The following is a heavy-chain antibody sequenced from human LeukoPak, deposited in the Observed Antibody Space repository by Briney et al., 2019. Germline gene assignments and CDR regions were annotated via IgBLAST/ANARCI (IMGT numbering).Heavy chain of an antibody. V-gene: IGHV3-74*01. Sequence: RHGESLKISCAASGFTFSSYWMHWVRQAPGKGLVWVSRINSDGSSTSYADSVKGRFTISRDNAKNTLYLQMNSLRAEDTAVYYCARGGVDTAIGFGPGADYWGQGTLVTVSS. J-gene: IGHJ4*02. D-gene: IGHD5-18*01. CDR2: INSDGSST. CDR1: GFTFSSYW. CDR3: ARGGVDTAIGFGPGADY.